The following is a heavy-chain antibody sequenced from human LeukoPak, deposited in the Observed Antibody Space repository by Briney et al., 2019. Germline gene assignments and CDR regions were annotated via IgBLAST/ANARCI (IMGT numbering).Heavy chain of an antibody. J-gene: IGHJ4*02. Sequence: AESLRLSCAASGFTFSDYYMSWIRQAPGKGLEWISYISSSGSTKYYPDSVKGRFTISRDNAKNSLYLQMNSLRAEDTAVYYCARDATCSSTSCYAPSGSFDYWGQGTLVTVSS. D-gene: IGHD2-2*01. V-gene: IGHV3-11*01. CDR1: GFTFSDYY. CDR2: ISSSGSTK. CDR3: ARDATCSSTSCYAPSGSFDY.